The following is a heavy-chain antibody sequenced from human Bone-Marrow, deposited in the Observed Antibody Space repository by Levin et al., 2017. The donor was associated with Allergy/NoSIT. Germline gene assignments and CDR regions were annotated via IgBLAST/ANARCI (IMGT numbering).Heavy chain of an antibody. CDR2: IRNKAYGGTT. J-gene: IGHJ6*03. V-gene: IGHV3-49*04. CDR1: GFTFGDYG. CDR3: SRWITVIDYYYYYYMDV. D-gene: IGHD3-16*01. Sequence: GGSLRLSCAASGFTFGDYGFSWVRQAPGRGLEWVAFIRNKAYGGTTEYAASVKGRFTISRDDSKSIAYLQMNSLRTEDTAVYYCSRWITVIDYYYYYYMDVWGEGTTLTVSS.